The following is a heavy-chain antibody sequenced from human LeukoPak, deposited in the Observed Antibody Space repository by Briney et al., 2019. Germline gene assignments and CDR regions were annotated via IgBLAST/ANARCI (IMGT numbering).Heavy chain of an antibody. J-gene: IGHJ5*02. Sequence: PGGSLRLSCAVSGFRFNIHWMSWVRQAPGKGLEWVANIKEDGTEKYYVHSVKGRFTISRDNAKQSLYLQMNSLRAEDTAVYYCARADCSSSTCYLRRSWFDPWGQGTLVTVSS. CDR2: IKEDGTEK. V-gene: IGHV3-7*01. D-gene: IGHD2-2*01. CDR1: GFRFNIHW. CDR3: ARADCSSSTCYLRRSWFDP.